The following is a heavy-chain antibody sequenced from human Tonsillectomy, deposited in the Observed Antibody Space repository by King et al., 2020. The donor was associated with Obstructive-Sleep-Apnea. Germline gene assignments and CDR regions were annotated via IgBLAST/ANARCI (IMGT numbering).Heavy chain of an antibody. J-gene: IGHJ2*01. CDR2: IMPMFGTT. D-gene: IGHD4-11*01. CDR1: GDSFSSYG. CDR3: ARDAYYSNFWYFAL. V-gene: IGHV1-69*01. Sequence: VQLVESGAEVKKPGSSVKVSCKASGDSFSSYGFCWVRQAPGQGLEWMGGIMPMFGTTTYAQKFQGRVNISAAESTNTEYMELTSLRSDDTAVYYCARDAYYSNFWYFALWGRGTLVTVSP.